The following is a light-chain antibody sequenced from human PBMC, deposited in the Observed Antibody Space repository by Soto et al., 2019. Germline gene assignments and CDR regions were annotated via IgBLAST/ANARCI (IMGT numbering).Light chain of an antibody. J-gene: IGKJ3*01. Sequence: DIQMTQSPSSLSASVGDRVTITCQANQDISNYLNWYQQKPGKAPKLLISDASNLKTGVPSRFSGSGSGTDFTFTISSLQPEDIATYYCQQYDDLWTFGPGTQVDIK. CDR3: QQYDDLWT. CDR2: DAS. V-gene: IGKV1-33*01. CDR1: QDISNY.